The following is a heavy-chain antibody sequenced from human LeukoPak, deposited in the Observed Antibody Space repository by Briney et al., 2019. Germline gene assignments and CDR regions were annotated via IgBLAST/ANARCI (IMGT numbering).Heavy chain of an antibody. CDR2: IMPMFGKA. V-gene: IGHV1-69*06. D-gene: IGHD2-2*01. J-gene: IGHJ4*02. CDR3: AGGRTDIVVVPATLRNYYFDY. CDR1: GGTFSSYD. Sequence: ASVKVSCKASGGTFSSYDISWARQAPGQGLEWMGGIMPMFGKANYAQKFQGRVTTTADKATSTAYMELSSLRSEDTAVYYCAGGRTDIVVVPATLRNYYFDYWGQGTLVTVSS.